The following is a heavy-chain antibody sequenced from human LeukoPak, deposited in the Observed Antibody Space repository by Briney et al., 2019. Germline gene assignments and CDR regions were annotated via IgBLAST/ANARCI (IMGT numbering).Heavy chain of an antibody. CDR3: ARGLRYGDYLAPLDY. D-gene: IGHD4-17*01. CDR1: GYTFTSYG. V-gene: IGHV1-18*01. Sequence: ASVKVSCKASGYTFTSYGISWVRQAPGHGIEWMGWNSGYNGNTKYAQKLQGRVTMTTDTSTSTAYMEVRSLRSDDTAVYYCARGLRYGDYLAPLDYWGQGTLVTVSS. J-gene: IGHJ4*02. CDR2: NSGYNGNT.